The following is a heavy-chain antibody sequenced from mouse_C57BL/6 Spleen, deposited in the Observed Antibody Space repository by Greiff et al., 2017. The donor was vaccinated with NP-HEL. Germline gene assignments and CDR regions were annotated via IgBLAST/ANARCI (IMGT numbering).Heavy chain of an antibody. Sequence: EVQLQQSGPELVKPGASVKMSCKASGYTFTDYNMHWVKQSHGKSLEWIGYINPNNGGTSYNQKFKGKATLTVNKSSSTAYMELRSLTSEDSAVYYCAKDGSSYVSFAYWGQGTLVTVSA. J-gene: IGHJ3*01. V-gene: IGHV1-22*01. CDR2: INPNNGGT. CDR1: GYTFTDYN. D-gene: IGHD1-1*01. CDR3: AKDGSSYVSFAY.